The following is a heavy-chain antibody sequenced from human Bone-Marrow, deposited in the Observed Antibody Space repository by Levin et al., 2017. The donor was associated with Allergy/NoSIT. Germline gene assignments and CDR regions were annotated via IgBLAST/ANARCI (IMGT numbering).Heavy chain of an antibody. CDR1: GFTFRSYE. Sequence: LSLTCAASGFTFRSYEMNWVRQAPGKGLEWVSYISSSGSTIYYADSVKGRFTISRDNAKNSLYLQMNSLRAEDTAVYYCARQLEPSYYDFWSGYYRGGFDPWGQGTLVTVSS. D-gene: IGHD3-3*01. J-gene: IGHJ5*02. V-gene: IGHV3-48*03. CDR3: ARQLEPSYYDFWSGYYRGGFDP. CDR2: ISSSGSTI.